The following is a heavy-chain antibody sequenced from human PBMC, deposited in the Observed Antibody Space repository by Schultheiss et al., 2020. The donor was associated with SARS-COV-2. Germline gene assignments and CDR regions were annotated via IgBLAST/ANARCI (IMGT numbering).Heavy chain of an antibody. J-gene: IGHJ4*02. D-gene: IGHD3/OR15-3a*01. Sequence: GESLKISCAASGFTFSRHGMHWVRQAPGKGLEWVAVIWYDGSNQYYADSVKGRFTISRDNSKNTLYLQMNSLRAEDTAVYYCARGLGLGHAYFDYWGQGTLVTVSS. CDR3: ARGLGLGHAYFDY. CDR2: IWYDGSNQ. V-gene: IGHV3-33*01. CDR1: GFTFSRHG.